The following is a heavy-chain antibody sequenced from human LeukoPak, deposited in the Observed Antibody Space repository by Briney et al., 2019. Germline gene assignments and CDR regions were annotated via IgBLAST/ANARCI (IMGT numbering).Heavy chain of an antibody. Sequence: GASVKVSCKASGYTFTSYYMHWVRQAPAQGLEWMGIINPSGGSTSYTQKFQGRVTMTRDTSTTTVYMELSRLRSQDTAVDYCGRHKEVGDYYYFDYWGQGTLVTVSS. CDR2: INPSGGST. D-gene: IGHD2/OR15-2a*01. J-gene: IGHJ4*02. CDR3: GRHKEVGDYYYFDY. V-gene: IGHV1-46*01. CDR1: GYTFTSYY.